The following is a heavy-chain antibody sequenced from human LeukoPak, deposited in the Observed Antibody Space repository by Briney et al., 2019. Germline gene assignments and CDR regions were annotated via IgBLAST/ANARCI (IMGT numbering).Heavy chain of an antibody. V-gene: IGHV3-23*01. J-gene: IGHJ4*02. CDR3: AKAREDYDILTGYCEFDY. CDR1: GFTFSSYA. CDR2: ISGSGGSA. D-gene: IGHD3-9*01. Sequence: GGSLRLSCAASGFTFSSYAMSWVRQAPGKGLEWVSAISGSGGSAYYADSVKGRFTISRDNSKNTLYLQMNSLRAEDTAVYYCAKAREDYDILTGYCEFDYWGQGTLDTVSS.